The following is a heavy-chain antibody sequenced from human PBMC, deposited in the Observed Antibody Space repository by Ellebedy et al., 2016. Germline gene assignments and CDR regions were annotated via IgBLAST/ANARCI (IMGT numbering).Heavy chain of an antibody. J-gene: IGHJ4*02. CDR2: IIPILGIA. V-gene: IGHV1-69*04. CDR3: ARDHSLSGYDFDYFDY. Sequence: ASVKVSCKASGGTFSNYAINWVRQAPGQGLEWMGRIIPILGIANYAQKFQGRVTVTADKSSSTAYMELSSLRSEDTAVYYCARDHSLSGYDFDYFDYWGQGTLATVSS. CDR1: GGTFSNYA. D-gene: IGHD5-12*01.